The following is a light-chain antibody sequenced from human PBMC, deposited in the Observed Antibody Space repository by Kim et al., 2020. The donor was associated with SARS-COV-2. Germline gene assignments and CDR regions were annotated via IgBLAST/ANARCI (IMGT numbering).Light chain of an antibody. J-gene: IGKJ1*01. CDR2: GAS. Sequence: PGKRPTHSSRPGQRVPGDYLAWYQQRPGQAPRLLIYGASSRTTGIPDRFRGSGSGTDFTLTITRLEPEDFAVYYCEQYGSSPRTFGQGTKVDIK. CDR3: EQYGSSPRT. V-gene: IGKV3-20*01. CDR1: QRVPGDY.